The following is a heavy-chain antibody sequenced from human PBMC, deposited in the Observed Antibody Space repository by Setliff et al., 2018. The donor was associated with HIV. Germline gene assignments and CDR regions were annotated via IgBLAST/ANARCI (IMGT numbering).Heavy chain of an antibody. CDR1: GGSISSGGLY. V-gene: IGHV4-31*03. CDR3: ARDDTNFFDY. Sequence: SETLSLTCTVSGGSISSGGLYWNWIRQYPGKGLEWIGYISSGGGTYYNPSLKSRVSISVDTSKNQFSLDLRSVTAADTAIYYRARDDTNFFDYWGQGALVTVS. J-gene: IGHJ4*02. CDR2: ISSGGGT.